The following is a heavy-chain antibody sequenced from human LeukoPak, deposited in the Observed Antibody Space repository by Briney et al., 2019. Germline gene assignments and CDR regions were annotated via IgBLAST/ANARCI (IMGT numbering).Heavy chain of an antibody. CDR1: GFTVRNNY. D-gene: IGHD3-22*01. V-gene: IGHV3-53*01. J-gene: IGHJ4*02. CDR2: IYSGGDT. CDR3: GGYSSLDH. Sequence: SGGSLRLSCAASGFTVRNNYMSWVRQAPGKGLEWVSLIYSGGDTRYADFVKGRFTISRDNSKNMLYLQMNSLRVEDTAVYYCGGYSSLDHWGQGAQVTVSS.